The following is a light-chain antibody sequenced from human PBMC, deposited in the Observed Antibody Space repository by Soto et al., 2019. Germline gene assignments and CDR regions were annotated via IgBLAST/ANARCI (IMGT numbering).Light chain of an antibody. CDR2: GAY. CDR3: QQYNKGHRT. CDR1: QPIHSD. J-gene: IGKJ2*01. V-gene: IGKV3-15*01. Sequence: EIVMTQSPATLSVSPGERVTLSCGASQPIHSDLGWYQQKPGQPPSLLIYGAYFRATGVPARFSGGGFGTEFTLTISDLQSEDFGGYYCQQYNKGHRTFGQGTKVEIK.